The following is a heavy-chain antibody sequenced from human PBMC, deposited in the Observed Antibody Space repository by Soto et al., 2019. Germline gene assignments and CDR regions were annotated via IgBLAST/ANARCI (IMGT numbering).Heavy chain of an antibody. CDR2: INHSGST. V-gene: IGHV4-34*01. J-gene: IGHJ4*02. D-gene: IGHD2-15*01. CDR3: ARGYSHKVVVAATRVVPYFDY. Sequence: SETLSLTCAVYGGSFSGYYWSWIRQPPGKGLEWIGEINHSGSTNYNPSLKSRVTISVDTSKNQFSLKLSSVTAADTAVYYCARGYSHKVVVAATRVVPYFDYWGQGTLVTVSS. CDR1: GGSFSGYY.